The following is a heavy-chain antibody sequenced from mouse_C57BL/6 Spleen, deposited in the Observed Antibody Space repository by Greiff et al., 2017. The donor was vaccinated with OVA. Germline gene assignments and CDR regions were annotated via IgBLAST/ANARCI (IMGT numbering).Heavy chain of an antibody. CDR2: IYPGSGNT. CDR1: GYTFTDYY. J-gene: IGHJ3*01. Sequence: QVQLQQSGPELVQPGASVKISCKASGYTFTDYYINWVKQRPGPGLEWIGWIYPGSGNTKYNEKFKGKATLTVDTSSNTAYMQLSSLTSEDSSVYFCARGRDNRAWFAYWGQGTLVTVAA. CDR3: ARGRDNRAWFAY. V-gene: IGHV1-84*01. D-gene: IGHD1-3*01.